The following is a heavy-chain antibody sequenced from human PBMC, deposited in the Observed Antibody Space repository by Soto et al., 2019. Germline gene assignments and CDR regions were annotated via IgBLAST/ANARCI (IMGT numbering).Heavy chain of an antibody. CDR2: IYVGDSA. J-gene: IGHJ4*02. Sequence: LILSCAAGGPGVGYSFMMWFRQLPGGGLEWVSVIYVGDSAYYADSVKGRFTISRDKSTNTLYLQMGSLRESDTAVYYCARGGLKPSHPLDSWGQGTLVTVSS. V-gene: IGHV3-53*01. CDR1: GPGVGYSF. CDR3: ARGGLKPSHPLDS. D-gene: IGHD2-2*03.